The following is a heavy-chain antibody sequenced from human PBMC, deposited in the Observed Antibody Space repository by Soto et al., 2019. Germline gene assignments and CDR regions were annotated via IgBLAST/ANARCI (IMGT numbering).Heavy chain of an antibody. V-gene: IGHV2-5*02. J-gene: IGHJ4*02. Sequence: QITLNESGPTVVKPTETLTLTCTFSGFSLTTNGVGVGWVRQSPGKAPEWLAFIYWDDDKRYSTSLKSRLTITKDTSKNQVVLTMANVDPADTATYYCAHRVRAVFGLVTTTAIYFDFWGQGTPVVVSS. CDR2: IYWDDDK. D-gene: IGHD3-3*01. CDR1: GFSLTTNGVG. CDR3: AHRVRAVFGLVTTTAIYFDF.